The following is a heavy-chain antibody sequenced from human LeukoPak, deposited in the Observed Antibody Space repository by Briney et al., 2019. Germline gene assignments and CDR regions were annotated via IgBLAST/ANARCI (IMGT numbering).Heavy chain of an antibody. CDR1: GGSISSSSYY. J-gene: IGHJ4*02. V-gene: IGHV4-39*01. CDR3: ANSVAAAAQFDY. Sequence: PSETLSLTCTASGGSISSSSYYWGWIRQPPGKGLEWIGSIYYSGSTYYNPSLKSRVTISVDTSKNQFSLKLSSVTAADTAVYYCANSVAAAAQFDYWGQGTLVTVSS. D-gene: IGHD6-13*01. CDR2: IYYSGST.